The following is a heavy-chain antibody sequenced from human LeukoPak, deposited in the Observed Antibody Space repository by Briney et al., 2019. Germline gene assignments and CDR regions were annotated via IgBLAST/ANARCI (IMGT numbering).Heavy chain of an antibody. J-gene: IGHJ5*02. CDR3: ARLGSGYYTGMGWFDP. Sequence: KPSETLSLTCTVSGGSISSSSYYWGWIRQPPGKGLEWIGSIYYSGSSYYNPSLKSRVTISVDTSKNQFSLKLSSVTAADTAVYYCARLGSGYYTGMGWFDPWGQGTLVTVSS. CDR2: IYYSGSS. D-gene: IGHD3-3*01. CDR1: GGSISSSSYY. V-gene: IGHV4-39*01.